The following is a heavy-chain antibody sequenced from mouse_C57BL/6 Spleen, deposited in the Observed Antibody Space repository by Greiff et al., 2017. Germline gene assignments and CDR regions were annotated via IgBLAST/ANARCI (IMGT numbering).Heavy chain of an antibody. CDR1: GYTFTSYW. V-gene: IGHV1-7*01. Sequence: QVQLKESGAELVKPGASVKLSCKASGYTFTSYWMHWVKQRPGQGLEWIGYINPSSGYTKYNQKFKDKATLTADKSSSTAYMQLSSLTYEDSAVYYCASSTVVGWYFDVWGTGTTVTVSS. D-gene: IGHD1-1*01. CDR3: ASSTVVGWYFDV. CDR2: INPSSGYT. J-gene: IGHJ1*03.